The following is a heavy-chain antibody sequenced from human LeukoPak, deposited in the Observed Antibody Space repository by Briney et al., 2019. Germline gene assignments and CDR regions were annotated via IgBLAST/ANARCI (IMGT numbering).Heavy chain of an antibody. V-gene: IGHV3-74*01. CDR1: GFTFSSYW. D-gene: IGHD3-10*01. CDR3: AKDQLGSPIIDS. CDR2: INSDGSST. Sequence: GGSLRLSCAASGFTFSSYWMHWVRQAPGKGLVWVSRINSDGSSTSYADSVKGRFTISRDNSKNTLYLQMNSLRAEDTAVYYCAKDQLGSPIIDSWGQGTLVTVSS. J-gene: IGHJ4*02.